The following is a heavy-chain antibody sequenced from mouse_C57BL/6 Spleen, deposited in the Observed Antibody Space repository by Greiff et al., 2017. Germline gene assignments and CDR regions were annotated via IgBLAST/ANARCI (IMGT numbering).Heavy chain of an antibody. J-gene: IGHJ3*01. Sequence: VKLVESGPGLVAPSQSLSIPCTVSGFSFTSYGVDWVRQPPGKGLEWLGVIWGGGSTNYNSALMSRLCISKDNSKCQVFLKMNSLQTDDTAMYYCAKQRCDSNGGFAYWGQGTLVTVSA. CDR1: GFSFTSYG. CDR2: IWGGGST. V-gene: IGHV2-9*01. CDR3: AKQRCDSNGGFAY.